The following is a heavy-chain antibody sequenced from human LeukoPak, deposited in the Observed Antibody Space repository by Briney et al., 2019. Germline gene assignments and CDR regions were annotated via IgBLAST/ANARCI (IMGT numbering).Heavy chain of an antibody. Sequence: PSETLSLTCTVSGGSISSYYWSWIRQPPGKGLEWIGYIYYSGSTNYNPSLKSRATISVDTSKNQFSLKLSSVTAADTAVYYCARERDVATAYSSSWDGYYFDYWGQGTLVTVSS. J-gene: IGHJ4*02. V-gene: IGHV4-59*01. CDR1: GGSISSYY. D-gene: IGHD6-13*01. CDR2: IYYSGST. CDR3: ARERDVATAYSSSWDGYYFDY.